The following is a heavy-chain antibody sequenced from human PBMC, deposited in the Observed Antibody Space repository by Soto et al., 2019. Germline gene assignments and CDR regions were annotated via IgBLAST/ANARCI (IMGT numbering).Heavy chain of an antibody. V-gene: IGHV3-33*01. CDR1: GFTFSSYG. J-gene: IGHJ5*02. D-gene: IGHD1-7*01. CDR3: ARARRMVTGTSYNWFDP. Sequence: QVQLVESGGGVVQPGRSLRLSCAASGFTFSSYGMHWVRQAPGKGLEWVAVIWYDGSNKYYADSVKGRFTISRDNSQNTLYLQMNSLRAEDTAVYYCARARRMVTGTSYNWFDPCGQGPLVTVSS. CDR2: IWYDGSNK.